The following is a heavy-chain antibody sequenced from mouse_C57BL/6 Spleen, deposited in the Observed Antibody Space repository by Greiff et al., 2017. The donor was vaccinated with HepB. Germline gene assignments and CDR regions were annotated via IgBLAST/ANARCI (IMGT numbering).Heavy chain of an antibody. CDR2: INPGSGGT. J-gene: IGHJ4*01. D-gene: IGHD2-3*01. CDR3: ARDDGYYGAMDY. CDR1: GYAFTNYL. V-gene: IGHV1-54*01. Sequence: VRLQESGAELVRPGTSVKVSCKASGYAFTNYLIEWVKQRPGQGLEWIGVINPGSGGTNYNEKFKGKATLTADKSSSTAYMQLSSLTSEDSAVYFCARDDGYYGAMDYWGQGTSVTVSS.